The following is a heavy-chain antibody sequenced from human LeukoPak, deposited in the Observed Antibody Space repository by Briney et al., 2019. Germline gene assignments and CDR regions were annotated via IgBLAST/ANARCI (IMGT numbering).Heavy chain of an antibody. V-gene: IGHV3-74*01. D-gene: IGHD3-9*01. CDR1: GFTFSSYW. J-gene: IGHJ3*02. CDR3: AKKAVGLGYFDWLPRNDAFDI. CDR2: INSDGSST. Sequence: SGGSLRLSCAASGFTFSSYWMHWVRQAPGKGLVWVSRINSDGSSTSYADSVKGRFTISRDNAKNTLYLQMNSLRAEDTAVYYCAKKAVGLGYFDWLPRNDAFDIWGQGTMVTVSS.